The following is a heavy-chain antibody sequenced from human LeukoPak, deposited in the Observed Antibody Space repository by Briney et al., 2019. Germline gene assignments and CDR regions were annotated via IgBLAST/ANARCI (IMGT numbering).Heavy chain of an antibody. CDR1: GFTVSSNY. CDR3: ARDGNPQSGFFDY. CDR2: IYSGGST. Sequence: GSLRLSCAASGFTVSSNYMSWVRQAPGKGLEWVSVIYSGGSTCYADSVKGRFTISRDNSKNTLYLQMNSLRAEDTAVYYCARDGNPQSGFFDYWGQGTLVTVSS. J-gene: IGHJ4*02. V-gene: IGHV3-53*01. D-gene: IGHD3-22*01.